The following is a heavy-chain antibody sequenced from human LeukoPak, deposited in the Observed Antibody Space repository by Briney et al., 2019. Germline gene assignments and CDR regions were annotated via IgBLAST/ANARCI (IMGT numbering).Heavy chain of an antibody. CDR3: ARFGEFLYYFDY. CDR1: GFTFSSYG. CDR2: ISGSGGST. J-gene: IGHJ4*02. Sequence: PGGSLRLSCAASGFTFSSYGMSWVRQAPGKGLEWVSAISGSGGSTYYADSVKGRFTISRDNSKNTLYLQMNSLRAEDTAVYYCARFGEFLYYFDYWGQGTLVTVSS. V-gene: IGHV3-23*01. D-gene: IGHD3-16*01.